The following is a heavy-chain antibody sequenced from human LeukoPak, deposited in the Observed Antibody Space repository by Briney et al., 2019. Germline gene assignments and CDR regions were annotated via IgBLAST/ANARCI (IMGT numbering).Heavy chain of an antibody. CDR1: GFTFSDYH. CDR2: ISSSSSTI. Sequence: GGSLRLSCAASGFTFSDYHMSWIRQAPGKGLEWVSYISSSSSTIYYADSVKGRFTISRDNAKNSLYLQMNSLRAEDTAVYYCARTGYCSSTSCYRDYYYGMDVWGQGTTVTVSS. V-gene: IGHV3-11*04. J-gene: IGHJ6*02. CDR3: ARTGYCSSTSCYRDYYYGMDV. D-gene: IGHD2-2*02.